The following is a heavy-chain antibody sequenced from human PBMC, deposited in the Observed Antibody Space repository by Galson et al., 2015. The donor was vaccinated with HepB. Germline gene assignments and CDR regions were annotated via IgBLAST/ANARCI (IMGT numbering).Heavy chain of an antibody. CDR1: GFTFSSYA. D-gene: IGHD3-10*01. CDR3: AREERWLGEGHFDFAFDY. CDR2: ISYDGSKK. V-gene: IGHV3-30*04. J-gene: IGHJ4*02. Sequence: SLRLSCAASGFTFSSYAIRWVRQAPGKGLEWVAVISYDGSKKYYADSVKGRFTISRDNSRNTLYLQMDSLRAEDTAVYYCAREERWLGEGHFDFAFDYWGQGTPVTVSS.